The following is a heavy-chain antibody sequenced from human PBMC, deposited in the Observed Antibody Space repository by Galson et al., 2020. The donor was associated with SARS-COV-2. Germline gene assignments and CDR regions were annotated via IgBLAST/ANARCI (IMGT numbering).Heavy chain of an antibody. CDR3: ARHRGVTGWPYYFDY. CDR1: GGSISSNIYY. V-gene: IGHV4-39*01. CDR2: VYYSGIT. J-gene: IGHJ4*02. Sequence: SETLSLPCTVSGGSISSNIYYWGRVRQPPGKGLEWIGSVYYSGITYYNRSRRGRVTMTVDPSKNQFSLKLDSVNAADTAVYYCARHRGVTGWPYYFDYWGQGTLVTVSS. D-gene: IGHD2-21*02.